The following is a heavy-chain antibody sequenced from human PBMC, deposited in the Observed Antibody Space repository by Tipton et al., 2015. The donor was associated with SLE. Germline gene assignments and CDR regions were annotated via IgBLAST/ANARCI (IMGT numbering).Heavy chain of an antibody. CDR1: GFTFNDYA. CDR2: INYNGGRT. CDR3: AKTKFLASSGRNYFDY. D-gene: IGHD6-13*01. Sequence: SLRLSCAASGFTFNDYAMSWVRQAPGKGLEWVSTINYNGGRTSYADSVKGRSTFSRDNSKNTLYLQMNSLRADDTAVYYCAKTKFLASSGRNYFDYWGLGTLVTVSS. J-gene: IGHJ4*02. V-gene: IGHV3-23*01.